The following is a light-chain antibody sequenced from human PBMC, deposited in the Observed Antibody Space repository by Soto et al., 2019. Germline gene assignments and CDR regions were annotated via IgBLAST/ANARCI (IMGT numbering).Light chain of an antibody. CDR1: SSDVGAYKY. CDR3: GSFTSTSTRV. Sequence: QSALTQPASVSGSPGQSITISCTGTSSDVGAYKYVSWYQQHPGKAPKLIIYEVSNRPSGVSNRFSGSKSGNTASLTISGLQAEDEADYYCGSFTSTSTRVFGGGTKVTVL. V-gene: IGLV2-14*01. J-gene: IGLJ3*02. CDR2: EVS.